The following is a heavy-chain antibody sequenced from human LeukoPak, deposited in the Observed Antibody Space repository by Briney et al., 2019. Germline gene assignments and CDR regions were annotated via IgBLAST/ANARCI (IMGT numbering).Heavy chain of an antibody. Sequence: ASVKVSCKASGYTFTSYDINWVRQATGQGLEWMGWMNPNIGNTGYAQKFQGRVTMTRNTSISTAYMELSSLRSEDTAVYYCARRKITMVRGGKIMDVWGQGTTVTVSS. CDR2: MNPNIGNT. V-gene: IGHV1-8*01. D-gene: IGHD3-10*01. J-gene: IGHJ6*02. CDR1: GYTFTSYD. CDR3: ARRKITMVRGGKIMDV.